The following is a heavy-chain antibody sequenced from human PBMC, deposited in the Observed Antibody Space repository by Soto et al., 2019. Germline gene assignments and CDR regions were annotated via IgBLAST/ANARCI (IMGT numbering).Heavy chain of an antibody. CDR3: ATGGSSSQSPFYYFDY. Sequence: QVQLQQWGAGLLKPSETLSLTCAVYGGSFSGYYWSWIRQPPGKGLEWIGEINHSGSTNYNPSLKSRVTISVDTPTNQFSLRLSSVTAADTAVYYCATGGSSSQSPFYYFDYWGQGTLVTVSS. CDR2: INHSGST. D-gene: IGHD6-6*01. CDR1: GGSFSGYY. J-gene: IGHJ4*02. V-gene: IGHV4-34*01.